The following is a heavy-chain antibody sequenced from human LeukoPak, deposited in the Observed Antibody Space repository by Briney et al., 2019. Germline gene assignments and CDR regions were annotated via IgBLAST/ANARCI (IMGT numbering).Heavy chain of an antibody. CDR3: ATCRQVLLPFES. Sequence: GGSLRLSCAASGFTFSSYWMHWVRQTPGKGLIYISRINNDGSSANYADSVRGRFTISRDNAENTLYLQMNSLRAEDTAIYYCATCRQVLLPFESWGQGTLVTVSS. V-gene: IGHV3-74*01. D-gene: IGHD2-8*02. CDR2: INNDGSSA. CDR1: GFTFSSYW. J-gene: IGHJ4*02.